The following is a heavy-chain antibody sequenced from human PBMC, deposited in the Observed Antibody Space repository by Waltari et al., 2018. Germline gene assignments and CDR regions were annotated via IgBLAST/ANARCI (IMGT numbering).Heavy chain of an antibody. J-gene: IGHJ6*02. CDR1: GFTFDDFA. D-gene: IGHD3-9*01. V-gene: IGHV3-43D*04. Sequence: EVQLEESGGGVVQPGGSLRLSCAASGFTFDDFAMHWVRQAPGEGLGWVSLITWDGRSTYYADSVKGRFAISRDNGKDFLYLQMNSLRPEDTALYYCVKEAAGYDSLIANGLDVWGQGTTVTVSS. CDR2: ITWDGRST. CDR3: VKEAAGYDSLIANGLDV.